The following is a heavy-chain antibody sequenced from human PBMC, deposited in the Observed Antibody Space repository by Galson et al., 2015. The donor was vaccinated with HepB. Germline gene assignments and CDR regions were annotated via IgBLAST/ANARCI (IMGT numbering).Heavy chain of an antibody. D-gene: IGHD4-17*01. J-gene: IGHJ3*02. CDR2: ISYDGSNK. V-gene: IGHV3-30*18. Sequence: SLRLSCAASGFTFSSYGMHWVRQAPGKGLQWVAVISYDGSNKYYADSVKGRFTISRDNSKNTLYLQMNSLRAEDTAVYYCAKDVTVTTSWDAFDIWGQGTMVTVSS. CDR3: AKDVTVTTSWDAFDI. CDR1: GFTFSSYG.